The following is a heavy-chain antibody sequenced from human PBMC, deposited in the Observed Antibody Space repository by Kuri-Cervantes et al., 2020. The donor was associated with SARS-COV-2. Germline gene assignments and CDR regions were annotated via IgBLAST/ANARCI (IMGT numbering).Heavy chain of an antibody. CDR3: AKDRGYCSGGSCLYFDY. CDR1: GFTFSGHW. Sequence: GESLKISCAASGFTFSGHWIHWVRQAPEKGLVWVSRINPDGSYTNNADSVKGRFTLSRDNAKNMLFLQMNSLRAEDTAVYYCAKDRGYCSGGSCLYFDYWGQGTLVTVSS. V-gene: IGHV3-74*01. D-gene: IGHD2-15*01. J-gene: IGHJ4*02. CDR2: INPDGSYT.